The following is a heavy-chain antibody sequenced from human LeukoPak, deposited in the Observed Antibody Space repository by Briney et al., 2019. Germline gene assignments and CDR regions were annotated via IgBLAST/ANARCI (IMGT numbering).Heavy chain of an antibody. CDR3: TTWTSH. J-gene: IGHJ4*02. CDR1: GFTFSNAC. V-gene: IGHV3-15*01. D-gene: IGHD1-1*01. CDR2: IKSKTDGGTT. Sequence: MSGGSLRLSCAASGFTFSNACMAWVRQAPGKGLQWVGRIKSKTDGGTTEYAAPVKGRFTISRDDSKNTVYLQMNSLTTEDTAVYSCTTWTSHWGQGTLVTVSS.